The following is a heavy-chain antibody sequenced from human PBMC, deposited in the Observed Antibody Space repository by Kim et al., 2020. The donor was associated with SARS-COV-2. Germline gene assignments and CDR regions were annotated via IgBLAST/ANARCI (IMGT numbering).Heavy chain of an antibody. V-gene: IGHV3-48*03. Sequence: GGSLRLSCAASGFTFSSYEMNWVRQAPGKGLEWVSYISPSGSTIKYADSVKVRFTLSRDNAKNSLYLQMNSLRAEDTAVYYCARESDVAGNDYWGQGTLVTVSS. CDR2: ISPSGSTI. CDR3: ARESDVAGNDY. CDR1: GFTFSSYE. J-gene: IGHJ4*02. D-gene: IGHD6-19*01.